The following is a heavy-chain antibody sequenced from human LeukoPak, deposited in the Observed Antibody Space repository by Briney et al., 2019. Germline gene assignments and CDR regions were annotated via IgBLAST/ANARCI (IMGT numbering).Heavy chain of an antibody. V-gene: IGHV4-31*03. Sequence: SETLSLTCTVSGGSISSGGYYWSWIRQHPGKGLEWIGYIYYSGSTYYNPSLKSRVTISVDTSKNQFSLKLSSVTAADTAVYYCARDGITMVRGAPKDWGQGTLVTVSS. D-gene: IGHD3-10*01. CDR1: GGSISSGGYY. CDR2: IYYSGST. J-gene: IGHJ4*02. CDR3: ARDGITMVRGAPKD.